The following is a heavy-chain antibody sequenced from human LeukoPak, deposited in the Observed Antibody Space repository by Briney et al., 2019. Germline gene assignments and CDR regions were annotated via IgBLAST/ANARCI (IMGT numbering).Heavy chain of an antibody. CDR2: IYPGVSDT. CDR1: GYSFTSYW. CDR3: ARLQRYCSSTSCYGGHYFDY. D-gene: IGHD2-2*01. J-gene: IGHJ4*02. Sequence: RGESLKISCKCSGYSFTSYWIGWVRQMPGQGLEWMGIIYPGVSDTRYSPSFQGQVTISADKSISTAYLQWSSLKASDTAMYYCARLQRYCSSTSCYGGHYFDYWGQGTLVTVSS. V-gene: IGHV5-51*01.